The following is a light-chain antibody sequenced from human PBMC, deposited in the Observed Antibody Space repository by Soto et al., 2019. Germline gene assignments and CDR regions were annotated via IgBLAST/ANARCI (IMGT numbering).Light chain of an antibody. J-gene: IGKJ1*01. CDR2: AAS. CDR1: QGISND. Sequence: DVQIIESPACLSASVRDRVTITCRASQGISNDLAWYKQTPGNAPKLLSYAASSLQSGVPSRFSGSGSGTEFTLTISSLQPDDFATYYCQQYNSYSQTFGQGTKVDI. V-gene: IGKV1-17*01. CDR3: QQYNSYSQT.